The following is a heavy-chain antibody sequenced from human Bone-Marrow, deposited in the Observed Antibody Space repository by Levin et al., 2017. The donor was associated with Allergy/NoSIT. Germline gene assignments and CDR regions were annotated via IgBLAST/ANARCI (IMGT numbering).Heavy chain of an antibody. CDR1: GGSISSGGYS. CDR3: ARGATVTTAQTD. CDR2: IYHSGST. D-gene: IGHD4-17*01. J-gene: IGHJ4*02. Sequence: SETLSLTCAVSGGSISSGGYSWSWIRQPPGKGLEWIGYIYHSGSTYYNPSLKSRVTISVDRSKNQFSLKLSSVTAADTAVYYCARGATVTTAQTDWGQGTLVTVSS. V-gene: IGHV4-30-2*01.